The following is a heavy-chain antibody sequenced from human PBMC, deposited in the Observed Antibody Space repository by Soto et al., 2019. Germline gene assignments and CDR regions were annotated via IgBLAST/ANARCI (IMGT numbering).Heavy chain of an antibody. CDR3: ARGARNWNYFEY. J-gene: IGHJ4*02. CDR1: GGSISSYY. V-gene: IGHV4-59*01. CDR2: IYYSGST. D-gene: IGHD1-20*01. Sequence: LSLTCTVSGGSISSYYWSWIRQPPGKGLEWIGYIYYSGSTNYNPSLKSRVTISVDTSKNQFSLKLSSVTAADTAVYYCARGARNWNYFEYWGQGTLVTVSS.